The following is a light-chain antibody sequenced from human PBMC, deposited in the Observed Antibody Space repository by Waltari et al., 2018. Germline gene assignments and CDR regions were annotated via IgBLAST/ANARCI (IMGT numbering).Light chain of an antibody. Sequence: QSVLTQPPSASGTPGQRVTISCSGSSSNIGRNVVNWYQQLPGTAPKLLMFSNNLRPSGVPDRFSGSKSGTSASLAISGLQSEDEADYYCAAWDDSLNGPGYVFGTGTKVSVL. V-gene: IGLV1-44*01. CDR1: SSNIGRNV. CDR3: AAWDDSLNGPGYV. J-gene: IGLJ1*01. CDR2: SNN.